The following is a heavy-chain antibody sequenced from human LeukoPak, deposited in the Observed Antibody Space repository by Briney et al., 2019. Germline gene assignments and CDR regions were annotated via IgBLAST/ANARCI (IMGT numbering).Heavy chain of an antibody. Sequence: PGGSLRLSCAASGFTFSNAWMNWVRQAPGKGLEWVGRIKSKTDGGTTDYAAPVKGRFTISRDDSKNTLYLQMNSLKTEDTGVYYCTTGYCSSSSCHRSLYFDYWGQGTLVTVSS. J-gene: IGHJ4*02. CDR1: GFTFSNAW. CDR3: TTGYCSSSSCHRSLYFDY. V-gene: IGHV3-15*07. D-gene: IGHD2-2*01. CDR2: IKSKTDGGTT.